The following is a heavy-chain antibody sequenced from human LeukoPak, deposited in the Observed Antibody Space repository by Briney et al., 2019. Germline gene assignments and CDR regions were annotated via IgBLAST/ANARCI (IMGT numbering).Heavy chain of an antibody. D-gene: IGHD3-22*01. CDR3: ARGGNIGYDYNAFDI. V-gene: IGHV3-48*03. Sequence: GGSLRLSCAASGFTFSTHEMNWVRQAPGKGLEWVSYITRSGTTIYYADSVKGRFTISRDNAKNSLYLQMNSLRDEDTAVYYCARGGNIGYDYNAFDIWGQGTMVTASS. J-gene: IGHJ3*02. CDR1: GFTFSTHE. CDR2: ITRSGTTI.